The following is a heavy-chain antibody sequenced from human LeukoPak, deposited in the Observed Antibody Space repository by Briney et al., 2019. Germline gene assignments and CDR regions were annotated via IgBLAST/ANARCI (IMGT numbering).Heavy chain of an antibody. CDR2: ISGSGGST. J-gene: IGHJ4*02. CDR3: AKDIVVVVAAYYFDY. CDR1: GFTFSSYA. D-gene: IGHD2-15*01. Sequence: PGGSLRLSCAASGFTFSSYAMNWVRQSPGKGLEWVSTISGSGGSTNYADSVKGRFTISRDNSKNTMYLQMNSLRAEDTAIHYCAKDIVVVVAAYYFDYWGQGTLVTVSS. V-gene: IGHV3-23*01.